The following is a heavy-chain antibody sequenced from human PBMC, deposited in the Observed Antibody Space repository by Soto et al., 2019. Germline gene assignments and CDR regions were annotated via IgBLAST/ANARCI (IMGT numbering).Heavy chain of an antibody. V-gene: IGHV4-61*01. D-gene: IGHD6-13*01. CDR2: IYYSGST. Sequence: QVQLQESGPGLVKPSETLSLTCTVSGGSVSSGSYYWSWIRQPPGKGLEWIGYIYYSGSTNYNPSIQSRVSLSVNTAKILFCLMLSSVTAADTAVYSCSDLLIADVRKWSQGTMDTVSS. CDR3: SDLLIADVRK. J-gene: IGHJ4*02. CDR1: GGSVSSGSYY.